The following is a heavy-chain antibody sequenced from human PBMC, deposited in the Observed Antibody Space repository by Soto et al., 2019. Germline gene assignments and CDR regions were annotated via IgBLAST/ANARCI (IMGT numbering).Heavy chain of an antibody. D-gene: IGHD3-9*01. CDR3: ARDSRASYYDILTGYYKDMDV. CDR1: GFTFSSYG. CDR2: IWYDGSNK. Sequence: PGGSLRLSCAASGFTFSSYGMHWVRQAPGKGLEWVAVIWYDGSNKYYADPVKGRFTISRDNSKNTLYLQMNSLRAEDTAVYYCARDSRASYYDILTGYYKDMDVWGQGTTVTVSS. J-gene: IGHJ6*02. V-gene: IGHV3-33*01.